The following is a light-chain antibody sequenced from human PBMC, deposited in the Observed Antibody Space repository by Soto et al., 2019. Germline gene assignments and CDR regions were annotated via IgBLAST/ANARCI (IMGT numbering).Light chain of an antibody. V-gene: IGLV2-8*01. Sequence: QSALTQPPSASGSPGQSVTISCTGTGSDVGGYDYVSWYQQHPGKAPKLMIYEVSERPSGVPDRFSGSKSGNTASLTVSGLQAEDEADYYCSSYTGNNNLIFGGGTKVTVL. CDR2: EVS. J-gene: IGLJ2*01. CDR3: SSYTGNNNLI. CDR1: GSDVGGYDY.